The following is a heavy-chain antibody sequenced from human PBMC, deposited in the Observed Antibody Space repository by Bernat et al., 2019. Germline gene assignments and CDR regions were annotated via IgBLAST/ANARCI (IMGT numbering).Heavy chain of an antibody. Sequence: QVQLVQSGAEVKKPGASVKVSCKASGYTFTGYYMHWVRQAPGQGLEWMGWINPNSGGTNYAQKFKAWVTMTRDTSISTAYMERSRLRSDDTAVYYCARVPFWNYADGYFDYWGQGTLVTVSS. V-gene: IGHV1-2*04. J-gene: IGHJ4*02. CDR2: INPNSGGT. D-gene: IGHD1-7*01. CDR3: ARVPFWNYADGYFDY. CDR1: GYTFTGYY.